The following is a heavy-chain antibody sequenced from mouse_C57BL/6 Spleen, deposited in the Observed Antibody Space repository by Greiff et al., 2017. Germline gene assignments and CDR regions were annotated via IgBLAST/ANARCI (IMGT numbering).Heavy chain of an antibody. CDR1: GYTFTSYW. V-gene: IGHV1-64*01. CDR2: IHPNSGST. J-gene: IGHJ2*01. D-gene: IGHD4-1*01. Sequence: QVQLQQPGAELVKPGASVKLSCKASGYTFTSYWMHWVKQRPGQGLEWIGMIHPNSGSTNYNEKFKSKATLTVDKSSSTAYMQLSSLTSEDSAVYYCARKGGLGQEDYFDYWGQGTTLTVSS. CDR3: ARKGGLGQEDYFDY.